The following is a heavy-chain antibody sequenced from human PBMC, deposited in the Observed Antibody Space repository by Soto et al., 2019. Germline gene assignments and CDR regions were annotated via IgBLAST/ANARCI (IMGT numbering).Heavy chain of an antibody. V-gene: IGHV4-4*02. Sequence: QVQLQESGPRLVKPSGTLSLTCVVSAGSITTNNWWTWVRQPPGKGLEWIGEIFYCGSPNYNPSLKSRVTISVDRSNNQFSLNLSSVTAADTAVYYCARGRVPAAQRSFDYWGQGTLVTVSS. D-gene: IGHD2-2*01. J-gene: IGHJ4*02. CDR3: ARGRVPAAQRSFDY. CDR1: AGSITTNNW. CDR2: IFYCGSP.